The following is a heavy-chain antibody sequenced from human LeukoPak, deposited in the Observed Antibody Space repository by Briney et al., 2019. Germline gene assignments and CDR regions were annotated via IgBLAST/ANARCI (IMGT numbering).Heavy chain of an antibody. CDR1: VGSISSYY. CDR3: ARWGDWFDP. D-gene: IGHD3-16*01. V-gene: IGHV4-59*08. CDR2: IYYSGCT. Sequence: PSDTLSLTCTVSVGSISSYYWSWIRQPPGKGLEGIGYIYYSGCTNYNPSLKSRVTISVDTSKNQFSLKLSSVTAADTAVYYCARWGDWFDPWGQGTLVTVSS. J-gene: IGHJ5*02.